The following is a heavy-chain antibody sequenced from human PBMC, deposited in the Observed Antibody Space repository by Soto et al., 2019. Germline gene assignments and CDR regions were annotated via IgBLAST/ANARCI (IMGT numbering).Heavy chain of an antibody. D-gene: IGHD1-26*01. J-gene: IGHJ6*03. CDR2: INAGNGDT. CDR3: ARDVISGPSYPTAMDV. CDR1: GYTFTSYP. Sequence: ASVKVSCKASGYTFTSYPMHWVRQAPGQRLEWMGWINAGNGDTYYSQKFQGRVTMTGDTSASTAYMELSSLRSEDTAVNFCARDVISGPSYPTAMDVWGKGTTVTVSS. V-gene: IGHV1-3*01.